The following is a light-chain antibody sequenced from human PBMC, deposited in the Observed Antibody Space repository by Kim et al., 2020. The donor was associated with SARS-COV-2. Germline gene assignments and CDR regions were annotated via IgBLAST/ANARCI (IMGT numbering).Light chain of an antibody. J-gene: IGKJ5*01. CDR3: QQYATSPIT. Sequence: PGERATRSCRASESVSSNYLAWYQQKPGQAPRLLIYVASSRATGIPDRFSGSGSGTDFTLTISRLEPEDFAVYYCQQYATSPITFGQGTRLEIK. V-gene: IGKV3-20*01. CDR2: VAS. CDR1: ESVSSNY.